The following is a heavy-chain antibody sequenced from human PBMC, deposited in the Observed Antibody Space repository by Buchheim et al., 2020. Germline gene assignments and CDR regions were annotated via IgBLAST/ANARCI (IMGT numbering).Heavy chain of an antibody. CDR2: MNPNSGNT. CDR3: ARPPVPIYSYDHYYYYYMDV. D-gene: IGHD5-18*01. CDR1: GYTFTSYD. Sequence: QVQLVQSGAEVKKPGASVKVSCKASGYTFTSYDINWVRQATGQGLEWMGWMNPNSGNTGYAQKFRGRVTMTRNTSISTAYMELSSLRSEDTAVYYCARPPVPIYSYDHYYYYYMDVWGKGTT. J-gene: IGHJ6*03. V-gene: IGHV1-8*01.